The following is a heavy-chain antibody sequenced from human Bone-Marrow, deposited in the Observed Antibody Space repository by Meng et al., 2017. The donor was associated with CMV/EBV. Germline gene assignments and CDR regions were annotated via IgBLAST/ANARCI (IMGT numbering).Heavy chain of an antibody. CDR1: GGSLSGYY. J-gene: IGHJ4*02. Sequence: SETLSLTCGIYGGSLSGYYWSWIRQTPGKGLEWIGEIRHSGDTTNYNPSLKSRVTISIDTSKKQFSLKLSAVTAADTAVYYCARQYSSAYYSDYWGQGTLVTSPQ. D-gene: IGHD6-6*01. CDR2: IRHSGDTT. CDR3: ARQYSSAYYSDY. V-gene: IGHV4-34*01.